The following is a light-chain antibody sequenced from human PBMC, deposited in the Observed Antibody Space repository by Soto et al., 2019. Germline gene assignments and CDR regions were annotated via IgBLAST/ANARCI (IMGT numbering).Light chain of an antibody. CDR3: AAWDDSLNGRYWV. J-gene: IGLJ3*02. Sequence: QPVLTQPPSASGTPGQRVTISCSGSSSNIGSNTVNWYQQLPGTAPKLLIYSNNQRPSGVPDRFSGSKSGTSASLAISGLQSEDEADYYCAAWDDSLNGRYWVFGGGTKLTVL. V-gene: IGLV1-44*01. CDR1: SSNIGSNT. CDR2: SNN.